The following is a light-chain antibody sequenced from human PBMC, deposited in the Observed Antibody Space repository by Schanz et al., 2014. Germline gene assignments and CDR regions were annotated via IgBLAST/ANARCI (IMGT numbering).Light chain of an antibody. CDR2: DAS. CDR1: QDISNY. Sequence: DIQMTQSPSSLSASVGDRVTITCQASQDISNYVNWYQQKPGKAPKLLIYDASNLETGVPSRFSGSGSGKEFTLTISSPQPDDFATYYCQQYNTYSPWTFGQGTKVEIK. V-gene: IGKV1-33*01. CDR3: QQYNTYSPWT. J-gene: IGKJ1*01.